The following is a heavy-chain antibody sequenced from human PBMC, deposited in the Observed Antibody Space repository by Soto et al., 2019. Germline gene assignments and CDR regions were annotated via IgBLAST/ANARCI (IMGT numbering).Heavy chain of an antibody. V-gene: IGHV3-23*01. Sequence: GGSLRLSCAASGFTFSSYAMSWVRQAPGKGLEWVSAISGSGGSTYYADSVKGRFTISRDNSKNTLYLQMNSLRAEDTAVYYCAKGNWNDGFYYYGMDVWGQGTTVTVSS. CDR2: ISGSGGST. D-gene: IGHD1-1*01. J-gene: IGHJ6*02. CDR3: AKGNWNDGFYYYGMDV. CDR1: GFTFSSYA.